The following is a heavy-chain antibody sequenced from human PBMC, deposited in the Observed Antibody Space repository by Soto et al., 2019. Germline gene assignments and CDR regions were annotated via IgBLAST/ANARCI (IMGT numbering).Heavy chain of an antibody. D-gene: IGHD2-15*01. CDR1: GFTRSSYV. Sequence: PGGSLRLSCAASGFTRSSYVTGWVRQAPGKGLEWVSGISGSDGATFYADSVKGRFTIHRDTSKNTLYLQMNSLRAEDTAVYFCERYCGAASCYHGMDVWGQGTTVTVSS. V-gene: IGHV3-23*01. CDR2: ISGSDGAT. J-gene: IGHJ6*02. CDR3: ERYCGAASCYHGMDV.